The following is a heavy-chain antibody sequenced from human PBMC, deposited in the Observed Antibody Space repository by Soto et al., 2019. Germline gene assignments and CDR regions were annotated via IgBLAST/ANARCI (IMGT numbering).Heavy chain of an antibody. CDR2: INPNRGGT. D-gene: IGHD3-10*01. Sequence: QVQLVQSGAEVKKPGASVKVSCNASGYTCTGYYMHWVRQAPGQGLEWMGWINPNRGGTNYAQKFQVWVTMNRATSISTAYLEMSRLRYAATSLYYCARAARGDESAMDYWGQGTLVTVSS. V-gene: IGHV1-2*04. J-gene: IGHJ4*02. CDR3: ARAARGDESAMDY. CDR1: GYTCTGYY.